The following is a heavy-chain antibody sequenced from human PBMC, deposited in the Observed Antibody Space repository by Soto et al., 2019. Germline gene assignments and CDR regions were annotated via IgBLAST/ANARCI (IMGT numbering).Heavy chain of an antibody. CDR3: SRGGNYYQSMI. V-gene: IGHV4-61*08. Sequence: SETLSLTCTVSGDSVSGGGYYWTWIRQPPGKGLEWIGYISFTGDTTYNPSLRSRVTIAMHTSKNQFSLKLTSATAADTALYYCSRGGNYYQSMIWGPGTLVTVAS. CDR1: GDSVSGGGYY. D-gene: IGHD3-10*01. J-gene: IGHJ4*02. CDR2: ISFTGDT.